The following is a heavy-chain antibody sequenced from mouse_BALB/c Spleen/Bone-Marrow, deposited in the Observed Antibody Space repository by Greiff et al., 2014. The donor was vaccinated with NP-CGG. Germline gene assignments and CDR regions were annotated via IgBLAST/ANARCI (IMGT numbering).Heavy chain of an antibody. CDR2: IWGGGST. D-gene: IGHD1-1*01. V-gene: IGHV2-6-4*01. Sequence: QVQLKESGPGLVAPSQSLSITCTASGFSLSRHSVHWVRQPPGKGLEWLGMIWGGGSTDYNSALKSRLSISKDNSKSQVFLKMNSLQTDDTVMYYCARVVATDWYFDVWGAGTTVTVSS. CDR1: GFSLSRHS. J-gene: IGHJ1*01. CDR3: ARVVATDWYFDV.